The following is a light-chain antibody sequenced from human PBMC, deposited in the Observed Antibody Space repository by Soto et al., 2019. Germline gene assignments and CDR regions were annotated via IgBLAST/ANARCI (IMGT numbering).Light chain of an antibody. CDR2: AAS. Sequence: DIQMTQTPPYLSAPVGDRVTITCRASQGISNYLAWYQQKPGELPKLVIYAASILQTGVPSRFSGSGSGTDFSLTISSLQPEDVATYFCQKYNSPPRTFGQGTKVDI. J-gene: IGKJ1*01. CDR1: QGISNY. CDR3: QKYNSPPRT. V-gene: IGKV1-27*01.